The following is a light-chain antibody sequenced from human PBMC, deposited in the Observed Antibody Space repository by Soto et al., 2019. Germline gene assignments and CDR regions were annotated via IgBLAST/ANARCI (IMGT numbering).Light chain of an antibody. CDR2: DVT. J-gene: IGLJ1*01. V-gene: IGLV2-11*01. CDR3: CSYAGTYTFV. Sequence: QSVLTQPRSVSGSPGQSVTISCTGTSSDVGGYKYVSWYQQLPGKAPKLMIYDVTKRPSGVPDRFSGSKSGNTASLTISGLQAEDEADYYCCSYAGTYTFVFAAGTKLTVL. CDR1: SSDVGGYKY.